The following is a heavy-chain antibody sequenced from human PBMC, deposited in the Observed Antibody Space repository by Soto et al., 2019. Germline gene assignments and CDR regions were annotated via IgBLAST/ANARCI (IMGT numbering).Heavy chain of an antibody. CDR3: ARPLTTGWELLIDVY. D-gene: IGHD1-26*01. J-gene: IGHJ4*02. V-gene: IGHV3-7*01. CDR2: IKQDGSEK. CDR1: GFTFDDNG. Sequence: PGGSLRLSCAASGFTFDDNGMSWVRQAPGKGLEWVANIKQDGSEKYYVDSVKGRFTISRDNAKNSLYLQMNSLRAEDTAVYYCARPLTTGWELLIDVYWGQGTPVTVSS.